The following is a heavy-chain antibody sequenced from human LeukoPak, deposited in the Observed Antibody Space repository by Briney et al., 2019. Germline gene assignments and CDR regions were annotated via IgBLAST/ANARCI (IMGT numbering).Heavy chain of an antibody. D-gene: IGHD3-10*01. CDR2: IFPGDSKI. Sequence: GESLKISCKGSGYSFTSYWIGWVRQMPGKGLEYMGIIFPGDSKIRYSPSFQGQVTISVDKSISTAYLQWTSLRASDTAIYYGARHTGRPQAGWFDPWGQGTLVTVSS. V-gene: IGHV5-51*01. J-gene: IGHJ5*02. CDR3: ARHTGRPQAGWFDP. CDR1: GYSFTSYW.